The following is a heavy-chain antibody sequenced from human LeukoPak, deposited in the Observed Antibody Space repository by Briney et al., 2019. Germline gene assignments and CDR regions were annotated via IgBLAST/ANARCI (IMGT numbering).Heavy chain of an antibody. J-gene: IGHJ4*02. D-gene: IGHD3-22*01. V-gene: IGHV3-30-3*01. CDR1: GFTFSSYA. CDR3: ARDGLQWLLHYYFDY. Sequence: GGSLRLSCAASGFTFSSYAMHWDRQAPGKGLEWVAVISYDGGNKYYADSVKGRFTISRDNSKNTLYLQMNSLRAEDTAVYYCARDGLQWLLHYYFDYWGQGTLVTVSS. CDR2: ISYDGGNK.